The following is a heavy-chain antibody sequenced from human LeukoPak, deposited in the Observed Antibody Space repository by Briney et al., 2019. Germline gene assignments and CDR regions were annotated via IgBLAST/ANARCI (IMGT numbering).Heavy chain of an antibody. V-gene: IGHV3-33*01. D-gene: IGHD3-22*01. J-gene: IGHJ4*02. CDR1: GFTFSRFG. CDR2: IWYDGSNK. Sequence: GGSLRLSCAASGFTFSRFGMHWVRQATGKGLECVAVIWYDGSNKYYADSVKGRFTISRDNSKNTLYLEMNSLRAEDTAVYYCARDYYYDSSGYWDYYFDYWGQGTLVSVSS. CDR3: ARDYYYDSSGYWDYYFDY.